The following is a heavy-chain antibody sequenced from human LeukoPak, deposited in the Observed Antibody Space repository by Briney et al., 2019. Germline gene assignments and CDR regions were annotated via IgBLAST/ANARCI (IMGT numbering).Heavy chain of an antibody. CDR3: AKGRDGYNNGDAFDI. D-gene: IGHD5-24*01. CDR1: GFTFSGYW. J-gene: IGHJ3*02. CDR2: IKQDGSEK. Sequence: QPGGSLRLSCAASGFTFSGYWISWVRQAPGRGLEWVANIKQDGSEKYYVDSVKGRFTISRDNAKNSLYLQMNSLRAEDTAVYYCAKGRDGYNNGDAFDIWGQGTMVTVSS. V-gene: IGHV3-7*01.